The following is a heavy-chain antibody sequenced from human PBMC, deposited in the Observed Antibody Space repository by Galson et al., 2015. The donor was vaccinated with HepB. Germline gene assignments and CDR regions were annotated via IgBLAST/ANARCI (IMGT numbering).Heavy chain of an antibody. J-gene: IGHJ4*02. CDR2: IHAGGGNI. CDR1: GYTFSSYS. Sequence: SLRLSCAGSGYTFSSYSVNWVRQAPGKGLEWLSYIHAGGGNILYADSVKGRFTVSRDNAKNSVYLEMNSLRYEDTAVYFCARDRPDSTRGPFDYWGQGTLVTVSS. V-gene: IGHV3-48*02. CDR3: ARDRPDSTRGPFDY. D-gene: IGHD2/OR15-2a*01.